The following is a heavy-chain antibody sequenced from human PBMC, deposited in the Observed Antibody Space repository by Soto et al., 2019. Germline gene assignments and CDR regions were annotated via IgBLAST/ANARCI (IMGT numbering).Heavy chain of an antibody. CDR1: GYSFSNYW. Sequence: PGESLKISCKGSGYSFSNYWISWVRQMPGKGMEWMGRIDPSDSYTNYSPSFQGHVTISADKSISTAYLQWSSLKASDTAMYYCARLMDCSGGSCYGPGPFDIWGQGTMVTVSS. V-gene: IGHV5-10-1*01. CDR2: IDPSDSYT. J-gene: IGHJ3*02. D-gene: IGHD2-15*01. CDR3: ARLMDCSGGSCYGPGPFDI.